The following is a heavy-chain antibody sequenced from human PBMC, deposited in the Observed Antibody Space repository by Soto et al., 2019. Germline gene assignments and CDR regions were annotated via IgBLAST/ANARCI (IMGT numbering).Heavy chain of an antibody. CDR2: IYQSGST. CDR3: ARSYSGGDAYFDY. CDR1: GGSISSGGYA. Sequence: SETLSLTCAVSGGSISSGGYAWAWIRQPPGKGLEWVGYIYQSGSTYYNPSLKSRVTIAADRSKNQFSLNLASVTAADTAVYYCARSYSGGDAYFDYWGQGTVVTVSS. D-gene: IGHD2-21*02. J-gene: IGHJ4*02. V-gene: IGHV4-30-2*01.